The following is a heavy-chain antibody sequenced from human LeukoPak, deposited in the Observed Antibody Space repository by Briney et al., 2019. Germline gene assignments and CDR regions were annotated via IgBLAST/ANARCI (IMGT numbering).Heavy chain of an antibody. J-gene: IGHJ3*02. Sequence: SETLSLTCTVSGDSISSGDYYWSWIRQPAGKGLEWIGRISSSGSTNYNPSLKSRVTISVDTSKSQFSLKLSSVTAADTAVYFCARGPYSYDSSGAFDIWGQGTVVTVSS. D-gene: IGHD3-22*01. CDR2: ISSSGST. CDR1: GDSISSGDYY. CDR3: ARGPYSYDSSGAFDI. V-gene: IGHV4-61*02.